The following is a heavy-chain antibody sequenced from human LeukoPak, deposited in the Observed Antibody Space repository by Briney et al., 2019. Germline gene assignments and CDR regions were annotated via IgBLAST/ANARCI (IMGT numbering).Heavy chain of an antibody. CDR2: ISSSSRHR. Sequence: PGGSLRLSCVASGFTFSTYSMNWVRQARGKGLEWVSYISSSSRHRYYADSVKGRFTISRDDAKNSVYLQMNSLRAEETAVYYCVRDFNTVTTEYLQQWGQGTLFTVSS. D-gene: IGHD4-17*01. V-gene: IGHV3-21*01. CDR3: VRDFNTVTTEYLQQ. CDR1: GFTFSTYS. J-gene: IGHJ1*01.